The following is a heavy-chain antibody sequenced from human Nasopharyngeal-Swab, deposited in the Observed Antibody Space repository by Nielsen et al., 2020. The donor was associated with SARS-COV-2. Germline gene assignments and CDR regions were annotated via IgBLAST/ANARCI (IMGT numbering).Heavy chain of an antibody. CDR3: AKAIYVSELTYFYHMDV. D-gene: IGHD3-16*01. CDR2: ISGSGGSA. V-gene: IGHV3-23*01. CDR1: GFTFSSSA. Sequence: GGSLRLSCAASGFTFSSSAMSWVRQAPGKGMEWVSVISGSGGSARYADSVKGRFTISRDNSRNTLYLQMNSLRAEDTAVYYCAKAIYVSELTYFYHMDVWGKGTTVTVSS. J-gene: IGHJ6*03.